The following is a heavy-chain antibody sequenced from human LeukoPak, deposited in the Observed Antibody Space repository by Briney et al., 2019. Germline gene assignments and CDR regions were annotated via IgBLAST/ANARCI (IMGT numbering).Heavy chain of an antibody. Sequence: GGSLRLSCAASGFTFSSYWMHWVRQAPGKGLVWVSRINSDGSSTSYADSVKGRFTISRDNAKNSLYLQMNSLRAEDTAVYYCARRTVVGTLDYWGQGTLVTVSS. D-gene: IGHD6-13*01. CDR2: INSDGSST. CDR3: ARRTVVGTLDY. CDR1: GFTFSSYW. J-gene: IGHJ4*02. V-gene: IGHV3-74*01.